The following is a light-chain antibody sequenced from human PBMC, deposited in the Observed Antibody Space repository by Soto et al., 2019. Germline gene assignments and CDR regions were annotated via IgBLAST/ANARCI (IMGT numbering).Light chain of an antibody. V-gene: IGKV3-15*01. CDR1: RSVGSN. Sequence: DIVMTQSTATLSVSPGEGATLSCRTSRSVGSNLAWYQQKPGQSPRLLIYGASTRATGVPARFSGSGSGTEFTLTISSLQSEDFAVYFCQQYGSSPRTFGQGTKVDI. CDR2: GAS. CDR3: QQYGSSPRT. J-gene: IGKJ1*01.